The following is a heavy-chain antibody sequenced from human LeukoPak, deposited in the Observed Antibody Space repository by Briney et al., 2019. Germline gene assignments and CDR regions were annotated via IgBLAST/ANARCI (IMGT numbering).Heavy chain of an antibody. V-gene: IGHV6-1*01. J-gene: IGHJ4*02. D-gene: IGHD3-22*01. CDR1: GDSVSSNSAA. CDR3: AREGPRIGYSDSTGYYY. CDR2: TYYRSKWYN. Sequence: SQTLSLTCAISGDSVSSNSAAWNWIRQSPSRGLEWLGRTYYRSKWYNDYAVSLKSRITINPDTSKNHFSLQLNSLTPEDTAVYYCAREGPRIGYSDSTGYYYWGQGTLVTVSS.